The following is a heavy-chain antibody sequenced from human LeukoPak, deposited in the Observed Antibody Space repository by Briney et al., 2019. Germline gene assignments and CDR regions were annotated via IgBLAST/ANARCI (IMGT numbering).Heavy chain of an antibody. Sequence: PSETLSLTCTFSGGSISSSNYYWGWIRQPPGKGLEWIGSIYYSGSTYYNPSLKSRVTISVDTSKNQFSLKLNSVTAADTAVYYCAEGGIGVWGQGTLVTVSS. CDR3: AEGGIGV. J-gene: IGHJ4*02. CDR2: IYYSGST. CDR1: GGSISSSNYY. D-gene: IGHD6-13*01. V-gene: IGHV4-39*01.